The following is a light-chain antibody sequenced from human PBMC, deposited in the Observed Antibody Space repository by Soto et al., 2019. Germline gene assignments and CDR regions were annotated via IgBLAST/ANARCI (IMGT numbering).Light chain of an antibody. CDR2: DTS. J-gene: IGLJ1*01. V-gene: IGLV7-46*01. CDR1: TGPVTSGHY. CDR3: LLSFTAAQV. Sequence: QAVVTQEPSLTVSPGGTVTLTCGSSTGPVTSGHYPYWFQQKPGQAPRTLIYDTSNRHSWTPARFSGSLLGDKAALTLSGAQPEDEADYYCLLSFTAAQVFGTGTKVTVL.